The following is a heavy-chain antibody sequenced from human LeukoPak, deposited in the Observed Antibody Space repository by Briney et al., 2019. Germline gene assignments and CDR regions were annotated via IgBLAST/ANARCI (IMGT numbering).Heavy chain of an antibody. V-gene: IGHV4-34*01. D-gene: IGHD6-19*01. CDR2: INHTGST. CDR3: ARGRGSSGTRFDY. J-gene: IGHJ4*02. CDR1: GVAFSGYY. Sequence: SETLSLTCAVYGVAFSGYYWSSSRQPPGNGLEWIGEINHTGSTNYNPSLKSRVTISVDTSKNQFSLKLGSVTAADTAVYYCARGRGSSGTRFDYWGQGTLVTVSS.